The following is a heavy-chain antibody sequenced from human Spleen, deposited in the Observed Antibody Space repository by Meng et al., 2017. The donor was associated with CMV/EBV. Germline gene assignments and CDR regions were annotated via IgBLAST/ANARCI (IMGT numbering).Heavy chain of an antibody. CDR2: IYHGGST. CDR3: ARRLKSALVVPPAMYYYYGMDV. V-gene: IGHV4-4*02. CDR1: GGSISSSSW. Sequence: GSLRLSCAVSGGSISSSSWWSWVRQPPGTGLEWIVQIYHGGSTNYNPSLKSRVTISVVKSKNHFSLKLSSVTAADTAIYYCARRLKSALVVPPAMYYYYGMDVWGQGTTVTVSS. D-gene: IGHD2-2*01. J-gene: IGHJ6*02.